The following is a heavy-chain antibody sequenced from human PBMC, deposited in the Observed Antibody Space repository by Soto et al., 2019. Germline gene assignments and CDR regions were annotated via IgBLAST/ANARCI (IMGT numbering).Heavy chain of an antibody. CDR3: ATGDYSNSWNNGNYDY. CDR1: VGSFSSFC. D-gene: IGHD6-13*01. Sequence: SETLSLTCIVSVGSFSSFCWSWIRQPPGKGLEWVGYICYSDITNYNPSLKSRVTISVDTTKNQFSLKMSSVTAADTAVYYCATGDYSNSWNNGNYDYWGQGARGTVS. V-gene: IGHV4-59*01. J-gene: IGHJ4*02. CDR2: ICYSDIT.